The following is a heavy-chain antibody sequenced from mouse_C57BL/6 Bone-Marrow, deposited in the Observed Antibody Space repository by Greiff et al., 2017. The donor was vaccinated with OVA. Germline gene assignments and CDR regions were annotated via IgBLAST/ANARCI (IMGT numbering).Heavy chain of an antibody. CDR3: AGPVGV. V-gene: IGHV5-6*01. CDR2: ISSGGSYT. CDR1: GFTFSSYG. J-gene: IGHJ1*03. Sequence: EVQVVESGGDLVKPGGSLKLSCAASGFTFSSYGMSWVRQTPDKRLEWVATISSGGSYTYYPDSVKGRFTISRDNAKNTLYLQMSSLKSEDTAMYYCAGPVGVWGTGTTVTVSS. D-gene: IGHD1-1*02.